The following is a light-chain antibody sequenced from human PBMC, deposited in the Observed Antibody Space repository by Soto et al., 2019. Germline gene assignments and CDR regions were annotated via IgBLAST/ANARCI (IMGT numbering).Light chain of an antibody. CDR3: QTWGTGILV. V-gene: IGLV4-69*01. CDR2: LNSDGSH. J-gene: IGLJ3*02. CDR1: SGHSNYA. Sequence: QLVLTQSPSASASLGASVKLTCTLSSGHSNYAIAWHRQQPERGPRYLMKLNSDGSHNKGDGIPDRFSGSSSGAERYLTISSLQSEDEADYYCQTWGTGILVFGGGTKVTVL.